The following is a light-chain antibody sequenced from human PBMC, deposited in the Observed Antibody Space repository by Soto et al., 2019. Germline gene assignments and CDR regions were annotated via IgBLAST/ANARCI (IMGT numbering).Light chain of an antibody. CDR1: QSVRSD. V-gene: IGKV3-11*01. J-gene: IGKJ5*01. Sequence: EIVLTQSPATRSLSPGERATLSCRASQSVRSDLAWYQQKPGQAPRLLIYDASNRATGIPARFSGSGSGTDFTLTISSLEPEDFAVYYCQQRSNWPPTFGQGTRLEIK. CDR3: QQRSNWPPT. CDR2: DAS.